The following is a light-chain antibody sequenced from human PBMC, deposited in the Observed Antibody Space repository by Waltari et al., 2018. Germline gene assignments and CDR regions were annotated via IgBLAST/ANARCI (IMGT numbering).Light chain of an antibody. CDR3: CSFAGSQTVI. CDR2: AVN. J-gene: IGLJ2*01. V-gene: IGLV2-11*01. CDR1: SSDIGCSDY. Sequence: QSALTQPRSVSGSPGQSVTIPCSGTSSDIGCSDYVSWYQQHPGKAPKLVIYAVNKRPSGVPDHFSGSKSGNTASLTISGLQAEDEADYFCCSFAGSQTVIFGGGTRLTVL.